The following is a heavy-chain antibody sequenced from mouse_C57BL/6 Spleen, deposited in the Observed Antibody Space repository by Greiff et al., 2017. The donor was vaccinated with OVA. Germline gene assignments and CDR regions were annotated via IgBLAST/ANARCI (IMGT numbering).Heavy chain of an antibody. Sequence: QVQLQQSGPELVKPGASVKISCKASGYAFSSSWMNWVKQRPGKGLEWIGRIYPGDGDTNYNGKFKGKATLTADKSSSTAYMQLSSLTSEDSAVYFCARGSYGSSFYYYAMDYWGQGTSVTVSS. J-gene: IGHJ4*01. CDR1: GYAFSSSW. CDR3: ARGSYGSSFYYYAMDY. CDR2: IYPGDGDT. D-gene: IGHD1-1*01. V-gene: IGHV1-82*01.